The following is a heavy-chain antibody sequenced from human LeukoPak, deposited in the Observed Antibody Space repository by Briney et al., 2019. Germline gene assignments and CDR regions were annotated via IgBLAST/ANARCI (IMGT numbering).Heavy chain of an antibody. CDR2: ISSSGSTI. Sequence: GGSLRLSCAASGFTFSDYYMSWIRQAPGKGLEWVSYISSSGSTIYYADSVKGRFTISRDNAKNSLYLQMNSLRAEDTAVYYCARYSSSWYVGAWFDPWGQGTLVTVSS. CDR1: GFTFSDYY. V-gene: IGHV3-11*01. D-gene: IGHD6-13*01. J-gene: IGHJ5*02. CDR3: ARYSSSWYVGAWFDP.